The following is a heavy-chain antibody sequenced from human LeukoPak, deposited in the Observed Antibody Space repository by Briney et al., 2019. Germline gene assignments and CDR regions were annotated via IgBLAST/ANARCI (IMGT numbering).Heavy chain of an antibody. V-gene: IGHV1-18*01. CDR3: ARDAPDGSGTYYNDSPDY. D-gene: IGHD3-10*01. CDR2: ISAYNGNT. J-gene: IGHJ4*02. CDR1: GYTFSSYG. Sequence: ASVKVCCKASGYTFSSYGISWVRQAPGQGLEWMGWISAYNGNTNYRQKLQGRVTMTTDTFTGTAYMDLRSLRSDDTAIYYCARDAPDGSGTYYNDSPDYWGQGTLVTVSS.